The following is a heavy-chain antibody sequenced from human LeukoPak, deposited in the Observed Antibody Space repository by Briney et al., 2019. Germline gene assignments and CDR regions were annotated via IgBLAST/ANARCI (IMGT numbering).Heavy chain of an antibody. CDR1: GFTFSSYG. V-gene: IGHV3-30*02. D-gene: IGHD2-2*01. J-gene: IGHJ4*02. CDR3: AKVWSRQLRLYFDY. Sequence: SGGSLRLSCAASGFTFSSYGMHWVRQAPGKGLEWVAFIRYDGSNKYYADSVKGRFTISRDNSKNTLYLQMNSLRAEDTAVYYCAKVWSRQLRLYFDYWGQGTLVTVSS. CDR2: IRYDGSNK.